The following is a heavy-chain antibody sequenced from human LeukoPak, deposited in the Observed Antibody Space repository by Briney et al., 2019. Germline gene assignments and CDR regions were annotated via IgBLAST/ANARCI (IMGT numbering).Heavy chain of an antibody. CDR2: ISSSGSTL. J-gene: IGHJ4*02. CDR1: GFTFSTYA. CDR3: ARGIYYFDY. Sequence: PGGSLRLSCEASGFTFSTYAMNWVRQAPGKGLEWVSYISSSGSTLYSADSVRGRFTISRDNAKNSLYLQMNSLRAEDTAVYYCARGIYYFDYCGQGTLVTVSS. V-gene: IGHV3-48*03.